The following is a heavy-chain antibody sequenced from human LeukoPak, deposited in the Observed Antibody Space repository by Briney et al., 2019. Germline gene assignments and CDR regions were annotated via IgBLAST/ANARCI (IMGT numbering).Heavy chain of an antibody. CDR2: ISGSGGST. D-gene: IGHD1-26*01. V-gene: IGHV3-23*01. CDR1: GFTLSSYS. CDR3: AKAPLSYLFDY. J-gene: IGHJ4*02. Sequence: GGSLRLSCAASGFTLSSYSMNWVRQAPGKGLEWVSAISGSGGSTYYADSVKGRFTISRDNSKNTLYLQMNSLRAEDTAVYYCAKAPLSYLFDYWGQGTLVTVSS.